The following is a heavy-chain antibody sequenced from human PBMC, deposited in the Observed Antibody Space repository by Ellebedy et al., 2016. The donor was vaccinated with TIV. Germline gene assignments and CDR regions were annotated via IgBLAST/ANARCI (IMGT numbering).Heavy chain of an antibody. V-gene: IGHV3-53*04. CDR3: AKGSFPFGDKSERIYSFQY. Sequence: GESLKISCAASGFSLRTNWMSWVRQAPGKGLEWVGGYTNYADSAKCRFTISTHNSRNTLYLQMTNLRTADTAVYYCAKGSFPFGDKSERIYSFQYWGQGTLVTVSS. CDR1: GFSLRTNW. D-gene: IGHD3-10*01. J-gene: IGHJ4*02. CDR2: GYT.